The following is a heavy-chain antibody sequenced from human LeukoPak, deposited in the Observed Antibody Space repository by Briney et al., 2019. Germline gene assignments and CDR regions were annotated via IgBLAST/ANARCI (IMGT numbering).Heavy chain of an antibody. Sequence: PGGSLRLSCAASGFTFSSYWMSWVRQAPGKGLEWVANIKQDGSATYYVDSVKGRFSISRDNAKNSLYLQMNSLRVEDTAVYYCAKVDTACFYYYYMDVSAKGTTVTVSS. CDR2: IKQDGSAT. D-gene: IGHD5-18*01. CDR1: GFTFSSYW. V-gene: IGHV3-7*01. J-gene: IGHJ6*03. CDR3: AKVDTACFYYYYMDV.